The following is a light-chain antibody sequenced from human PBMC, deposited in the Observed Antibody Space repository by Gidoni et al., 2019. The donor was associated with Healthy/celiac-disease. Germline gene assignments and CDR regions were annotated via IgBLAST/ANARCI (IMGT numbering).Light chain of an antibody. CDR3: QQSYSTRRT. Sequence: DIQITQSPSSLSASVGDRVTITCRASQRISSYLNWYQQKPGKAPKLLIYAASSLQSGVPSRFSGSGSGTDFTLTISSLQPEDFATYYCQQSYSTRRTFGQGTKVEIK. CDR1: QRISSY. J-gene: IGKJ1*01. V-gene: IGKV1-39*01. CDR2: AAS.